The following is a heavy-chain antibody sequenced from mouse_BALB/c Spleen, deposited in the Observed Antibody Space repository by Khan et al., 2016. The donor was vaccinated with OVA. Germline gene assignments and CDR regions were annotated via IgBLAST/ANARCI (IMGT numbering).Heavy chain of an antibody. V-gene: IGHV1-53*01. Sequence: VQLQQSGAELVKPGASVKLSCKASGYTFTSYYMYWVKQRPGQGLEWIGDINPSNGDTYFNEKFKNKATLTVDKSSSTTYMQLSSLTSEDSAVHYCTRGGYGGFASWGQGTLVTVSA. CDR2: INPSNGDT. CDR1: GYTFTSYY. CDR3: TRGGYGGFAS. D-gene: IGHD2-2*01. J-gene: IGHJ3*01.